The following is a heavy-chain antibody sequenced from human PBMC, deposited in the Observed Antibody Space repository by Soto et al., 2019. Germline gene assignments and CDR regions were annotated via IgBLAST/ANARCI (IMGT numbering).Heavy chain of an antibody. CDR2: INHSGST. CDR1: GGSFSGYY. V-gene: IGHV4-34*01. J-gene: IGHJ5*02. CDR3: ARVSKAPFDP. Sequence: QVQLQQWGAGLLKPSETLSLTCAVYGGSFSGYYWSWIRQPPGKGLEWIGEINHSGSTNYNPSLKSRVTISVDTSKNQFSLKLSSVTAADTAVYYCARVSKAPFDPWGQGTLVTVSS.